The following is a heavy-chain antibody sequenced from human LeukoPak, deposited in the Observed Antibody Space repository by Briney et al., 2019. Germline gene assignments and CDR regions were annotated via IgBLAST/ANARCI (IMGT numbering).Heavy chain of an antibody. V-gene: IGHV4-39*07. CDR2: INHSGST. CDR3: ARGYYGDYSFDY. D-gene: IGHD4-17*01. Sequence: PSETLSLTCTVSGGSISSSSYYWGWIRQPPGEGLEWIGEINHSGSTNYNPSLKSRVTISVDTSKNQFSLKLSSVTAADTAVYYCARGYYGDYSFDYWGQGTLVTVSS. CDR1: GGSISSSSYY. J-gene: IGHJ4*02.